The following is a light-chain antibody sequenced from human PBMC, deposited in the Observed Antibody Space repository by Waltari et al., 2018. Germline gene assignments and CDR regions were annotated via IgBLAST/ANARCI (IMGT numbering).Light chain of an antibody. V-gene: IGLV2-14*03. J-gene: IGLJ2*01. CDR3: SSYTSSNTVI. CDR2: DVP. CDR1: SSDVGGYNY. Sequence: QSALTQPASVSGSPGQSITISCTGTSSDVGGYNYVSWYQPNPGKAPKVMIYDVPNRPSGVSNRFSGSKSDNTASLTISGLLAEDEAHYYCSSYTSSNTVIFGGGTRLTVL.